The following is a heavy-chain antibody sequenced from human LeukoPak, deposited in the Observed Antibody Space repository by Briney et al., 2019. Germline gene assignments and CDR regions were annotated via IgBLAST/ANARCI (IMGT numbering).Heavy chain of an antibody. J-gene: IGHJ6*02. CDR2: IYPGDSDT. Sequence: GESLQISCKGSGYSFTSYWIGWVRQMPGKGLEWMGIIYPGDSDTRYSPSFQGQVTISADKSISTAYLQWSSLKASDTAMYYCARNYYDSSGDLYGMDVWGQGTTVTVSS. CDR1: GYSFTSYW. CDR3: ARNYYDSSGDLYGMDV. V-gene: IGHV5-51*01. D-gene: IGHD3-22*01.